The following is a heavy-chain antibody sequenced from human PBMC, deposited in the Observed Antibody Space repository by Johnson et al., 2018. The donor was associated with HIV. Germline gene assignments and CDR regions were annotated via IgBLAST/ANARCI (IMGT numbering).Heavy chain of an antibody. CDR3: ARRSIRSDGFDI. CDR2: LSYDGTHK. Sequence: QVQLVESGGGLVQPGGSLRLSCATSEFSFSNYAMHWVRQAPGKGLEWVAFLSYDGTHKNTAASVRGRFTTSRENAKNSLYLQMNSLRAGDTAVYYCARRSIRSDGFDIWGQGTMVTVSS. V-gene: IGHV3-30*14. J-gene: IGHJ3*02. D-gene: IGHD1-1*01. CDR1: EFSFSNYA.